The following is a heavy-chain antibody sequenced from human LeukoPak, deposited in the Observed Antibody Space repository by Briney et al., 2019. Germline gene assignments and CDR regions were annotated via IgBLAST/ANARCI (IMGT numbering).Heavy chain of an antibody. V-gene: IGHV3-23*01. Sequence: PGGSLRLSCAASGFTFSSYGMSWVRQAPGKGLEWVSAISGSGGSTYYADSVKGRFTISRDNSKNTLYLQMNSLRAEDTAVYYCAKDRLGDSGSFHWGQGTLVTVSS. CDR2: ISGSGGST. D-gene: IGHD1-26*01. J-gene: IGHJ4*02. CDR1: GFTFSSYG. CDR3: AKDRLGDSGSFH.